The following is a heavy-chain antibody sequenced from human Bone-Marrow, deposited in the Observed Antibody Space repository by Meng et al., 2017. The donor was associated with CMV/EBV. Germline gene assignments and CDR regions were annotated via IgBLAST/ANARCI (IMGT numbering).Heavy chain of an antibody. J-gene: IGHJ5*02. CDR3: ARAYNVPGWFDP. V-gene: IGHV3-7*03. CDR1: GFTFSNHY. CDR2: IKEDGSEK. Sequence: GESLKISCVASGFTFSNHYMSWIRQAPGKGLEWVANIKEDGSEKYYVDSVKGRFTISRDNAKNSLDLQMNSLRAEDTAMYYCARAYNVPGWFDPWGQGTLVTVSS. D-gene: IGHD1-14*01.